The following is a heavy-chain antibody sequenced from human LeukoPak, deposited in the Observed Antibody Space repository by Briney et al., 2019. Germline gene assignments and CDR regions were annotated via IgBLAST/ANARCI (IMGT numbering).Heavy chain of an antibody. V-gene: IGHV4-39*02. CDR1: GGSISSSSYY. D-gene: IGHD2-21*02. CDR2: IYYSGST. J-gene: IGHJ4*02. CDR3: ARDLGMVTAMGY. Sequence: SETLSLTCTVSGGSISSSSYYWGWIRQPPGKGLEWIGSIYYSGSTYYNPSLKSRVTISVDTSKNQFSLKLSSVTAADTAVYYCARDLGMVTAMGYWGQGTLVTVSS.